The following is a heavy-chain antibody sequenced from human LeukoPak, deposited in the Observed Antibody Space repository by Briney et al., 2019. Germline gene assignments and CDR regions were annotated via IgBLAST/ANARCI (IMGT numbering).Heavy chain of an antibody. CDR3: ARGYERFGAYYYGSGSYYHYYYYGMDV. J-gene: IGHJ6*02. CDR2: IIPIFGTA. CDR1: GGTFSSYA. D-gene: IGHD3-10*01. V-gene: IGHV1-69*13. Sequence: SVKVSCKASGGTFSSYAISWVRQAPGQGLEWMGGIIPIFGTANYAQKFQGRVTITADESTSTAYMELSSLRSEDTAVYYCARGYERFGAYYYGSGSYYHYYYYGMDVWGQGTTVTVSS.